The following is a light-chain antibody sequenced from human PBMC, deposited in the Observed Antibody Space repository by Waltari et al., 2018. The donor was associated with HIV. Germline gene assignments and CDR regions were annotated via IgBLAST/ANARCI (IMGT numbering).Light chain of an antibody. Sequence: SYDLTQPPPASVSQGQTARINCSGESSSNQYTSWYQQKSGQAPVLVIFRDSERPSGIPERFSGSRSGATVTLTISGVQAEDEADYYCQSADNSGTYVFATGTQVTVL. CDR2: RDS. CDR1: SSSNQY. CDR3: QSADNSGTYV. V-gene: IGLV3-25*03. J-gene: IGLJ1*01.